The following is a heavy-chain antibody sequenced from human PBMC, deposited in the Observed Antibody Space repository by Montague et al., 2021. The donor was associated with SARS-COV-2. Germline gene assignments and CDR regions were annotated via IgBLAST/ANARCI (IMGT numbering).Heavy chain of an antibody. CDR3: AGREYSYGWGD. Sequence: SETLSLTCTVTGGSISGSSYYWVWIRPSPGKGLEWIASVDYSGNTYYTPSLKIRLTISVDTSKNQFSLNLKSVTDTDTALYYSAGREYSYGWGDWGQGTLVTVSS. CDR2: VDYSGNT. D-gene: IGHD5-18*01. CDR1: GGSISGSSYY. J-gene: IGHJ4*02. V-gene: IGHV4-39*01.